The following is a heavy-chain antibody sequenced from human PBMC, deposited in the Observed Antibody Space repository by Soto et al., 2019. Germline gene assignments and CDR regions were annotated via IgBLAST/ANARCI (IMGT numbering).Heavy chain of an antibody. J-gene: IGHJ5*02. D-gene: IGHD6-6*01. V-gene: IGHV4-39*01. CDR1: GCSISSSTYY. CDR3: ARRSSSSLGSLFDH. CDR2: MYYTGNK. Sequence: AXETLSLTCTVSGCSISSSTYYWDWIRQPPGKGLEWIGAMYYTGNKNYNPSLESRVTMSVDTSKNQFSLKLSSVTPTDTAVYYCARRSSSSLGSLFDHWGRGNLVTVSS.